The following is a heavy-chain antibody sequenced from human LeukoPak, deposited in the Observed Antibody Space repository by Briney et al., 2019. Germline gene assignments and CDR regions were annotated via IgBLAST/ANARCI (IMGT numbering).Heavy chain of an antibody. CDR2: ISSSSSYT. V-gene: IGHV3-11*05. Sequence: GGSLRLSCAASGFTFSDYYMSWIRQAPGKRLEWVSYISSSSSYTNYADSVKGRFTISRDNAKNSLYLQMNSLRAEDTAVYYCARGGVDSSGYRFDYWGQGTLVTVSS. J-gene: IGHJ4*02. D-gene: IGHD3-22*01. CDR1: GFTFSDYY. CDR3: ARGGVDSSGYRFDY.